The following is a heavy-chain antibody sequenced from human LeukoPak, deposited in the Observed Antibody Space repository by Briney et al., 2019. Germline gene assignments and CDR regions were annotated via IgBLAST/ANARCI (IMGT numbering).Heavy chain of an antibody. D-gene: IGHD3-16*02. CDR1: GGSISSYY. V-gene: IGHV4-59*08. CDR3: ARVPPYRTFDI. Sequence: PSETLSLTCTVSGGSISSYYWSWIRQPPGKGLEWIAYIYYSGITNYNPSLKSRVTISVDTAKNQFSLNLSSVTAADTAVYYCARVPPYRTFDIWGQGTMVTVSS. CDR2: IYYSGIT. J-gene: IGHJ3*02.